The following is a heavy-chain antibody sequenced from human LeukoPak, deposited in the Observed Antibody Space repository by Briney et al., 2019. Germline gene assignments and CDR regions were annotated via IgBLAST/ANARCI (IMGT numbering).Heavy chain of an antibody. V-gene: IGHV1-69*13. Sequence: ASVKVSCKASGGTFSSYAISWVRQAPGQGLEWMGGIIPIFGTANYAQKFQGRVTTTADESTSTAYMELSSLRSEDTAVYYCARAPVTYYYDNHLGYFDYWGQGTLVTVSS. CDR2: IIPIFGTA. J-gene: IGHJ4*02. CDR3: ARAPVTYYYDNHLGYFDY. D-gene: IGHD3-22*01. CDR1: GGTFSSYA.